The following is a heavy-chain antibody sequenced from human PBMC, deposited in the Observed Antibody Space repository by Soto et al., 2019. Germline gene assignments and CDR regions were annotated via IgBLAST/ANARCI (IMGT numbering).Heavy chain of an antibody. CDR3: ARDLVFGYYDSSGYYLEQLFDI. CDR1: GYTFTSYG. Sequence: ASVKVSCKASGYTFTSYGISWVRQAPGQGLEWMGWISAYNGNTNYAQKLQGRVTMTTDTSTSTAYMELRSLRSDDTAVYYCARDLVFGYYDSSGYYLEQLFDIWGQGTMVTVSS. V-gene: IGHV1-18*01. CDR2: ISAYNGNT. D-gene: IGHD3-22*01. J-gene: IGHJ3*02.